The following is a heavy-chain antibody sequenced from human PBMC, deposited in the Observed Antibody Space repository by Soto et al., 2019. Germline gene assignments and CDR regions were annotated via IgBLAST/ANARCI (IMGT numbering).Heavy chain of an antibody. J-gene: IGHJ4*02. CDR3: ARDREYSYAPSGY. V-gene: IGHV3-7*01. Sequence: GGSPRLSCAASGFTFSSYWMSWVRQAPGKGLEWVANIKQDGSEKYYVDSVKGRFTISRDNARKSVYLQMNSLRAEDTAVYYCARDREYSYAPSGYWGQGTLVTVYS. D-gene: IGHD5-18*01. CDR2: IKQDGSEK. CDR1: GFTFSSYW.